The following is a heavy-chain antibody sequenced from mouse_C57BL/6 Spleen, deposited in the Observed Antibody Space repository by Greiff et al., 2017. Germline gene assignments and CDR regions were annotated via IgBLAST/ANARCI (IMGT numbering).Heavy chain of an antibody. CDR1: GYAFSSSW. Sequence: QVQLQQSGPELVKPGASVKISCKASGYAFSSSWMNWVKQRPGKGLEWIGRIYPGDGDTNYNGKFKGKATLTADKSSSTAYMQLSSLTSEDSAVYFCARQLRLPSYFDYWGQGTTLTVSS. CDR3: ARQLRLPSYFDY. J-gene: IGHJ2*01. D-gene: IGHD3-2*02. CDR2: IYPGDGDT. V-gene: IGHV1-82*01.